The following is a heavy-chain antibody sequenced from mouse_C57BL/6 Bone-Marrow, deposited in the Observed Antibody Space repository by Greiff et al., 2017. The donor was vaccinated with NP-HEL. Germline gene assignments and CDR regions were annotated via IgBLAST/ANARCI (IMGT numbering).Heavy chain of an antibody. Sequence: VQLQQPGAELVRPGSSVKLSCKASGYTFTSYWMDWVKQRPGQGLEWIGNIYPSDSETHYNQKFKDKATLTVDKSSSTAYMQLSGLTSEDSAVYYCARGEGYYAMDYWGQGTSVTVSS. CDR3: ARGEGYYAMDY. V-gene: IGHV1-61*01. CDR1: GYTFTSYW. CDR2: IYPSDSET. J-gene: IGHJ4*01.